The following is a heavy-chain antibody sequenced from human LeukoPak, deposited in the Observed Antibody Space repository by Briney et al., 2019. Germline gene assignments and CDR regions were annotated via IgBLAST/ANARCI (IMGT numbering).Heavy chain of an antibody. Sequence: SETLSLTCTVSGGSISSSSYYWGWIRQPPGTGLEWIGSIYYSGSTYYNPSLKSRVTISVDTSKNQFSLKLSSVTAAATAVYCGARYVTYYYDSSGYYYFDYWGQGTLVTVSS. CDR1: GGSISSSSYY. D-gene: IGHD3-22*01. V-gene: IGHV4-39*01. CDR3: ARYVTYYYDSSGYYYFDY. J-gene: IGHJ4*02. CDR2: IYYSGST.